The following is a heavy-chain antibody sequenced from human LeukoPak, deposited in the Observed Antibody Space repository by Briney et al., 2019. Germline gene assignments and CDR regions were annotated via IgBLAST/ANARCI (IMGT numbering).Heavy chain of an antibody. V-gene: IGHV3-21*01. CDR2: ISYSSAYI. D-gene: IGHD3-10*01. Sequence: GGSLRLSCAASGFSFSSYNMSWVRQAPGKGLEWVSSISYSSAYIYYIDSVKGRFTISRDDAKNSLYLQMNSLGAEDTAVYYCASGIYYASVHTWSPVWGQGILVTVSS. J-gene: IGHJ4*02. CDR3: ASGIYYASVHTWSPV. CDR1: GFSFSSYN.